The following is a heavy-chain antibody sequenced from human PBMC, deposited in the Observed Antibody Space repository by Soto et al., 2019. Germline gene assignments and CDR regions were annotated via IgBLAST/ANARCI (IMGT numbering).Heavy chain of an antibody. CDR3: ARSRFVVGVTEDYYGMDV. D-gene: IGHD2-15*01. CDR2: VIPVFKTA. V-gene: IGHV1-69*12. CDR1: GGTFSNSP. Sequence: QVQVVQSGAEVKKPGSSVKVSCQSSGGTFSNSPISWVRQAPGQGLEWVGGVIPVFKTANYAQTFQVRVTITADESTNTAYMGLTSLRSGDTAVYYCARSRFVVGVTEDYYGMDVWGQGTTVTVSS. J-gene: IGHJ6*02.